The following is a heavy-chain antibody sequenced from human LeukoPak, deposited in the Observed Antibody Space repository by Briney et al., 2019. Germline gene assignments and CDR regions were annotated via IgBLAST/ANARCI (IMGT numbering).Heavy chain of an antibody. CDR3: ATVDSSGWYEASFDY. D-gene: IGHD6-19*01. CDR1: GYTLTELS. Sequence: ASVKVSCKVSGYTLTELSMHWVRQAPGKGLEWMGGFDPEDGETIYAQKFQGRVTMTEDTSTGTAYMELSSLRSEDTAVYYCATVDSSGWYEASFDYWGQGTLVTVSS. V-gene: IGHV1-24*01. J-gene: IGHJ4*02. CDR2: FDPEDGET.